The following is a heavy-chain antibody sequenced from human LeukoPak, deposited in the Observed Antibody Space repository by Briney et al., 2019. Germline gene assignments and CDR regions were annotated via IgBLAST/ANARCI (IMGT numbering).Heavy chain of an antibody. Sequence: GGSLRLSCAASGFTFSSYAMNWVRQAPGKGLEWVSYISSSGSTIYYADSVKGRFTISRDNAKNSLYLQMNSLRAEDTAVYYCASSGYSYGYGTYSDYWGQGTLVTVSS. CDR2: ISSSGSTI. V-gene: IGHV3-48*03. D-gene: IGHD5-18*01. CDR3: ASSGYSYGYGTYSDY. CDR1: GFTFSSYA. J-gene: IGHJ4*02.